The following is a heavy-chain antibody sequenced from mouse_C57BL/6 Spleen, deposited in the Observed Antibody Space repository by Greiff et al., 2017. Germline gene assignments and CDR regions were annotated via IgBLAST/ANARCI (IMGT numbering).Heavy chain of an antibody. CDR2: IDPSDSYT. J-gene: IGHJ4*01. CDR3: AVTTVVATPYAMDY. CDR1: GYTFTSYW. Sequence: VQLQQPGAELVMPGASVKLSCKASGYTFTSYWLHWVKQRPGQGLEWIGEIDPSDSYTNYNQKFKGKSTLTVDKSSSTAYMQLSSLTSEDSAVYYCAVTTVVATPYAMDYWGQGTSVTVSS. V-gene: IGHV1-69*01. D-gene: IGHD1-1*01.